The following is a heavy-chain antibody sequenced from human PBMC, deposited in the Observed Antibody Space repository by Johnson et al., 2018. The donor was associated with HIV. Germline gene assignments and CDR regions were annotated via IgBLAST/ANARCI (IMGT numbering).Heavy chain of an antibody. Sequence: QVQPVECGGCLVQRGRYMKLSCAASEFTFSSYSVHWFRPAPGKGLEWAAAISFDGYNKYYAASAKGGFAISRDNSKNTLYLQMNSLRAEDTAVDSCAKDRGYGGNLDAFDIWGQVTMVTVSS. CDR3: AKDRGYGGNLDAFDI. D-gene: IGHD4-23*01. J-gene: IGHJ3*02. CDR1: EFTFSSYS. CDR2: ISFDGYNK. V-gene: IGHV3-30-3*02.